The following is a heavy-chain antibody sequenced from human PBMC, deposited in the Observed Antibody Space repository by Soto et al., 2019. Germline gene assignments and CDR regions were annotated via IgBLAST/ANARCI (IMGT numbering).Heavy chain of an antibody. D-gene: IGHD3-10*01. Sequence: EVQLSQSGGGLVQPGGSLRLSCEASGFTFSDYGMSWVRQAPGKGLEWVSTIRGSAGNTYYVDSVKGRCTISRDDSTNTVYLQLNSPRAEDTAVYYCAKPLWFAESVFDHWGQGTLVIVSS. V-gene: IGHV3-23*01. CDR1: GFTFSDYG. J-gene: IGHJ5*02. CDR2: IRGSAGNT. CDR3: AKPLWFAESVFDH.